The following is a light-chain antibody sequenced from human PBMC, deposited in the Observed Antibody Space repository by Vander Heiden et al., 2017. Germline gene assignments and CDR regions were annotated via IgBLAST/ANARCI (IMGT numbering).Light chain of an antibody. V-gene: IGLV3-1*01. CDR2: QDS. Sequence: YELTQPVSVSVSPGQTASITCSGDKLGDKYACWYQQKPGQSPVLVIYQDSKRPSGIPERFSGSNSGNTATLTISGTQAMDEADYYCQAWDSSTAVFGGGTKLTVL. CDR3: QAWDSSTAV. CDR1: KLGDKY. J-gene: IGLJ3*02.